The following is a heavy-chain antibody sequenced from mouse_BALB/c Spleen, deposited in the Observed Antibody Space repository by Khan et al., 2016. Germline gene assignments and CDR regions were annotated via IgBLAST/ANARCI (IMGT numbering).Heavy chain of an antibody. V-gene: IGHV3-2*02. CDR1: GYSLTSDYA. Sequence: EVQLQESGPGLVKPSQSLSLTCTVTGYSLTSDYAWNWIRQFPGNKLEWMGYISYSGSTSYNPSLKSRISLTRDTSKNQFLLQLTSVTTEDTATYCCARDYYGSSFFDYWGQGTLVTVSA. J-gene: IGHJ3*01. CDR3: ARDYYGSSFFDY. D-gene: IGHD1-1*01. CDR2: ISYSGST.